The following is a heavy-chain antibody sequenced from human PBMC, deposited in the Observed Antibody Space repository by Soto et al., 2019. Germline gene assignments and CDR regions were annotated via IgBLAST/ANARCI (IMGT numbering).Heavy chain of an antibody. CDR1: VFTFSSYA. CDR2: ISYDGSNK. J-gene: IGHJ4*02. V-gene: IGHV3-30-3*01. Sequence: QVQLVESGGGGVQPGRSLRLSCAASVFTFSSYAMHWVRQAPGKGLELVAVISYDGSNKYYADSVKGRFTISRDNSKNTLYLHMNSIRATEKDVYYCARDPPYCSSTSCYHGGADYWGQGTLVTVSA. CDR3: ARDPPYCSSTSCYHGGADY. D-gene: IGHD2-2*01.